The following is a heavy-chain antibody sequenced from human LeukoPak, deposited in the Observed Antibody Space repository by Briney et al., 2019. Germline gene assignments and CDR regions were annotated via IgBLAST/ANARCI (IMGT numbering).Heavy chain of an antibody. D-gene: IGHD1-14*01. CDR2: LSSYGGSI. CDR1: GFTFSSHG. CDR3: AKGGGRTGGAFDI. J-gene: IGHJ3*02. V-gene: IGHV3-23*01. Sequence: SGGSLRLSCAASGFTFSSHGTSWVRQAPGKGLEWVSFLSSYGGSIYYADSVKGRFTISRDNSKNTLYLQMNSLRAEDTAIYYCAKGGGRTGGAFDIWGRGTMVTVSS.